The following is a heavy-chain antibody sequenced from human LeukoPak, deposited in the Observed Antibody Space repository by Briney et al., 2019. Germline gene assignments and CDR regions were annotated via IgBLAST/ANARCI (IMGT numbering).Heavy chain of an antibody. D-gene: IGHD4-17*01. CDR2: IYYSGST. CDR3: ARKDYGDYGMDV. V-gene: IGHV4-39*01. Sequence: SETLPLTCTVSGGSISSSSYYWGWIRQPPGKGLEWIGSIYYSGSTYYNPSLKSRVTISVDTSKNQFSLKLSSVTAADTAVYYCARKDYGDYGMDVWGKGTTVTVSS. J-gene: IGHJ6*04. CDR1: GGSISSSSYY.